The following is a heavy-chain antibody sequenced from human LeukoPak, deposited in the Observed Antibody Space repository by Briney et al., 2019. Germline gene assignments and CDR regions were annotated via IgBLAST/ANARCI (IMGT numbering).Heavy chain of an antibody. CDR2: ISGRGGST. D-gene: IGHD3-10*01. J-gene: IGHJ4*02. Sequence: GGSLRLSCAASGFTFSSYAMSWVRQAPGKGLEWVSAISGRGGSTYYADSVKGRFTISRDNSKNTLYLQMNSLRAEDTAVYYCAKIVVRGSGYFDYWGQGTLVTVSS. V-gene: IGHV3-23*01. CDR1: GFTFSSYA. CDR3: AKIVVRGSGYFDY.